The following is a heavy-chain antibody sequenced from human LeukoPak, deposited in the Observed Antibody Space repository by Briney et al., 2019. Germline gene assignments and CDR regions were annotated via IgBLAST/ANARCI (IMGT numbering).Heavy chain of an antibody. D-gene: IGHD1-14*01. Sequence: GGSLRLSCAASGFPFSSYGMHWVRQAPGRGLEWVAFIRYDGSNKYYADSVKGRFTISRDNSKNTLYLQMNSLRAEDTAVYYCAKGAYGLTLDYWGQGTLVTVSS. CDR2: IRYDGSNK. V-gene: IGHV3-30*02. J-gene: IGHJ4*02. CDR1: GFPFSSYG. CDR3: AKGAYGLTLDY.